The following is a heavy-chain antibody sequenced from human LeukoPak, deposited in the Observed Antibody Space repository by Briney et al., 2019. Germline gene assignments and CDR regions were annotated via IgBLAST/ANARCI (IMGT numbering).Heavy chain of an antibody. V-gene: IGHV4-39*07. J-gene: IGHJ4*02. Sequence: TSETLSLTCTVSGGSISSSSYYWGWIRQPPGKGLEWIGSIYYSGSTYYNPSLKSRVTISVDTSKNQFSLKLSSVTAADTAVYYCARQVPATGGFDYWGQGTLVTVSS. CDR1: GGSISSSSYY. CDR2: IYYSGST. D-gene: IGHD2-2*01. CDR3: ARQVPATGGFDY.